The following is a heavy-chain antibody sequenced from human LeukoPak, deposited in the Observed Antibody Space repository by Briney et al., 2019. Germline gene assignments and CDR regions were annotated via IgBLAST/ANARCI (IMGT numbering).Heavy chain of an antibody. D-gene: IGHD2-15*01. CDR2: IIPILGIA. V-gene: IGHV1-69*04. CDR1: GGTFSSYA. J-gene: IGHJ3*02. CDR3: ARPHGYCSGGSCYSRGAFDI. Sequence: ASVKVSCKASGGTFSSYAISWVRQAPGQGLEWMGRIIPILGIANYAQKFQGRVTITADKSTSTAYMELSSLRSEDTAVYYCARPHGYCSGGSCYSRGAFDIWGQGTMVTVSS.